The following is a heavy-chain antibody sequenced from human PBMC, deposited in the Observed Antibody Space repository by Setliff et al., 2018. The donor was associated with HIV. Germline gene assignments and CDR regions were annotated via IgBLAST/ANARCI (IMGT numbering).Heavy chain of an antibody. V-gene: IGHV4-59*05. D-gene: IGHD3-16*01. CDR2: LYYSGTT. J-gene: IGHJ4*02. CDR3: AKRTLITGYDY. CDR1: GGSIINNF. Sequence: PSETLSLTCTVSGGSIINNFWGWIRLPPGKGLEWIGSLYYSGTTYYNPSLKSRLTISVDTSKNQFTLKLSSVTAADTAVYYCAKRTLITGYDYWGQGTLVTVSS.